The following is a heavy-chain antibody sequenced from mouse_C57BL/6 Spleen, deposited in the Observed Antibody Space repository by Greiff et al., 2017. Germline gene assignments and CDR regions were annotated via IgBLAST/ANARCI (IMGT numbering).Heavy chain of an antibody. Sequence: QVQLQQSGPELVKPGASVKISCKASGYAFSSSWMNWVKQRPGKGLEWIGRIYPGDGDTNYNGKFKGKATLTADKSSSTAYMQLSSLTSEDSAVYFCARSGCDYDPWFAYWGQGTLVTVSA. J-gene: IGHJ3*01. CDR3: ARSGCDYDPWFAY. V-gene: IGHV1-82*01. D-gene: IGHD2-4*01. CDR1: GYAFSSSW. CDR2: IYPGDGDT.